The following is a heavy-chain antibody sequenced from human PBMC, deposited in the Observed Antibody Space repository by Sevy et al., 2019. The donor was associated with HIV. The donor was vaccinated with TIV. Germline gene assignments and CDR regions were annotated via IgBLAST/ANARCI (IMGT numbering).Heavy chain of an antibody. CDR1: GFTFCSYG. CDR3: AKEGLQLEAYYYDY. Sequence: GGSLRLSCAASGFTFCSYGMHWVRQAPGKGLEWVAVISYDGSNKYYADSVKGRFTISRDNSKNTLYLQMNSLRAEDTAVYYCAKEGLQLEAYYYDYWGQGTLVTVSS. CDR2: ISYDGSNK. V-gene: IGHV3-30*18. D-gene: IGHD6-13*01. J-gene: IGHJ4*02.